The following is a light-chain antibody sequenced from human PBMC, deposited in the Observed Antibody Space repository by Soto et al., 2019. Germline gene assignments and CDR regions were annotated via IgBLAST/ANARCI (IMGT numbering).Light chain of an antibody. CDR3: QQYDNLPIT. Sequence: AIRMTQSPSSFSASTGARVTITCRASQGISSYLAWYQQKPGKAPKLLIYAASTLQSGVPSRFSGSGSGTDCTLTISCLQSEDVAVYYCQQYDNLPITFGQGTRLEIK. J-gene: IGKJ5*01. V-gene: IGKV1-8*01. CDR1: QGISSY. CDR2: AAS.